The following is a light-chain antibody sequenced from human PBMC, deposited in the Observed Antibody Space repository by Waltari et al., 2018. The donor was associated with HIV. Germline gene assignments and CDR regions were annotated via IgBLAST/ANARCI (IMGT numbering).Light chain of an antibody. CDR1: QDISNY. J-gene: IGKJ4*01. V-gene: IGKV1-33*01. Sequence: DIQMTQSPSYLSASVGDRVTITCQASQDISNYLNWYKHKPGKAPKLLIYDASNLETVVPSRFSGSGSGTDFTFTISSLQPEDIATYYCQQYDNLPPLTFGGGTKVEIK. CDR3: QQYDNLPPLT. CDR2: DAS.